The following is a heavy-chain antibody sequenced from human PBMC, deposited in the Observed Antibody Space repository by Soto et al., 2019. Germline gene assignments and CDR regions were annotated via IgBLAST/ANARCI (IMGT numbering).Heavy chain of an antibody. J-gene: IGHJ6*02. CDR2: ISAYNGNT. CDR3: ARDPVESMTRGGYYLDGMDV. D-gene: IGHD3-22*01. V-gene: IGHV1-18*01. Sequence: ASVKVSCKASGYTFTSYGISWVRQAPGQGLEWMGWISAYNGNTNYAQKLQGRVTMTTDTSTSTAYMELRSLRSDDTAVYYCARDPVESMTRGGYYLDGMDVWGQGTTVTVSS. CDR1: GYTFTSYG.